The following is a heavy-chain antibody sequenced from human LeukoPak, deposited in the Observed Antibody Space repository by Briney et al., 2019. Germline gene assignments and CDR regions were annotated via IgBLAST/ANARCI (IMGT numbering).Heavy chain of an antibody. CDR1: GYSFTTYW. J-gene: IGHJ4*02. D-gene: IGHD2-15*01. Sequence: GESLKISCKGSGYSFTTYWIGWMRQMPGKGLEWMGIIYPSDSDTRYSPSFQGQVTISADRSITTAYLQWSRLKASDTAMYYGAILISGGSDYWGQGTLVTVSS. CDR3: AILISGGSDY. CDR2: IYPSDSDT. V-gene: IGHV5-51*01.